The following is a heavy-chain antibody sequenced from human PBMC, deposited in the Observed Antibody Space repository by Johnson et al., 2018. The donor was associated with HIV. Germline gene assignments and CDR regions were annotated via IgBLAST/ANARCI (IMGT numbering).Heavy chain of an antibody. CDR2: IWYDGSNK. D-gene: IGHD3-10*01. CDR1: GITFSSYG. CDR3: AKSPCTMVRGLAGDAFDI. J-gene: IGHJ3*02. Sequence: QVQLVESGGGVVQPGRSLRLSCEASGITFSSYGMNWVRQAPGKGLEWVAVIWYDGSNKYYADSVKGRFTISRDNSKNTLYLQMNSLRAEDTAVYYCAKSPCTMVRGLAGDAFDIWGQGTMVTVSS. V-gene: IGHV3-33*06.